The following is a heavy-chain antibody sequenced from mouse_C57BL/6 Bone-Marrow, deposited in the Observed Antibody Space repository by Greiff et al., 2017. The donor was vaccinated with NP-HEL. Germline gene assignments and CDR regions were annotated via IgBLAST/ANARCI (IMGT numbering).Heavy chain of an antibody. CDR2: ISSGGSYT. CDR1: GFTFSSYG. J-gene: IGHJ2*01. V-gene: IGHV5-6*01. Sequence: EVMLVESGGDLVKPGGSLKLSCAASGFTFSSYGMSWVRQTPDKRLEWVATISSGGSYTYYPDSVKGRFTISRDNAKNTLYLQMSSVKSEDTAMYYCARVPGLSYYFDYWGQGTTLTVSS. CDR3: ARVPGLSYYFDY. D-gene: IGHD3-3*01.